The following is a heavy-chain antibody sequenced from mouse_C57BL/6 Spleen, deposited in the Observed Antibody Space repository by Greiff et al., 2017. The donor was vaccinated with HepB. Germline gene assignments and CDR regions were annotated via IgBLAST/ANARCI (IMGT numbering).Heavy chain of an antibody. CDR1: GYTFTNYW. CDR2: IYPGGGYT. V-gene: IGHV1-63*01. Sequence: VKLQQSGAELVRPGTSVKMSCKASGYTFTNYWIGWAKQRPGHGLEWIGDIYPGGGYTNYNEKFKGKATLTADKSSSTAYMQFSSLTSEDSAIYYCARRRGDGYYDYWGQGTTLTVSS. D-gene: IGHD2-3*01. J-gene: IGHJ2*01. CDR3: ARRRGDGYYDY.